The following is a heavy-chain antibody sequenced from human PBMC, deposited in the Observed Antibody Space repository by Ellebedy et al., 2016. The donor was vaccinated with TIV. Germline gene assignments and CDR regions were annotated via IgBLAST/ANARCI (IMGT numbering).Heavy chain of an antibody. CDR3: ARGNYYGTGRPRASDI. D-gene: IGHD3-10*01. CDR2: TYYRSKWNN. J-gene: IGHJ3*02. CDR1: GDTVSAITAA. V-gene: IGHV6-1*01. Sequence: MPSETLSLTCAISGDTVSAITAAWDWFRQSPSRGLEWLGRTYYRSKWNNDYSESVKSRISIKSDTFKNHFSLQLTSVSPEDTAMYYCARGNYYGTGRPRASDIWGQGTMVTVSS.